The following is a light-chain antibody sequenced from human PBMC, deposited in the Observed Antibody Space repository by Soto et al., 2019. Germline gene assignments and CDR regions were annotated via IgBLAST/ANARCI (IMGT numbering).Light chain of an antibody. CDR3: CSYAGSRASPYV. CDR1: TSDVGGYNY. J-gene: IGLJ1*01. Sequence: QSALTQPRSVSGSPGQSVTISCTGTTSDVGGYNYVSWYQQHPGKAPKLMIYDVTKRPSGVPDRFSGSKSGNTASLTISGPEAEDEADYYCCSYAGSRASPYVFGTGTKLTVL. CDR2: DVT. V-gene: IGLV2-11*01.